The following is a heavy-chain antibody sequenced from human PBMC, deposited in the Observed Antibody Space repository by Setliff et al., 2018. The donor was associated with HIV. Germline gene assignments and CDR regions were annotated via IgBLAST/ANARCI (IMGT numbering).Heavy chain of an antibody. D-gene: IGHD3-16*01. CDR2: IYYSGTT. Sequence: SETLSLTCTVSGGSFTSYYWAWIRQPPGKGLEWLGSIYYSGTTYVHPSLKSRVTISIDTFKSQFSLKLRSVNAADTAVYYCASWGAGSNSGFDYWGRGTLVTVSS. CDR1: GGSFTSYY. CDR3: ASWGAGSNSGFDY. J-gene: IGHJ4*02. V-gene: IGHV4-39*07.